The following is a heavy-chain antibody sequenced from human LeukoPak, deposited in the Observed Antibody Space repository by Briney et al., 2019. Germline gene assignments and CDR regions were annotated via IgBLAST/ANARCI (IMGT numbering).Heavy chain of an antibody. CDR1: GGSFSGYY. V-gene: IGHV4-34*01. J-gene: IGHJ6*02. Sequence: PSETLSLTCAVYGGSFSGYYWSWIRQPPGKGLEWIGEINHSGSTNYNPSLKSRVTISVDTPKNQFSLKLSSVTAADTAVYYCARVQRWLHFPLDYYYYYGMDVWGQGTTVTVSS. CDR3: ARVQRWLHFPLDYYYYYGMDV. D-gene: IGHD5-24*01. CDR2: INHSGST.